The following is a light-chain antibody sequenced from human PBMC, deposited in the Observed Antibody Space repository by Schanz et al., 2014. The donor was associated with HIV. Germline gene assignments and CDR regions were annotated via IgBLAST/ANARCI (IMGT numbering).Light chain of an antibody. CDR2: WAS. J-gene: IGKJ1*01. CDR3: QQYLTPQTWT. V-gene: IGKV4-1*01. CDR1: QSVLYTANNVNY. Sequence: DIVLTQSPDSLAVSLGERATINCKSSQSVLYTANNVNYLAWYQQEPGQPPKLLVYWASTRESGVPDRFSGSGSGPDFTLPISGLQAEDAAVYYCQQYLTPQTWTVGQGTKVQI.